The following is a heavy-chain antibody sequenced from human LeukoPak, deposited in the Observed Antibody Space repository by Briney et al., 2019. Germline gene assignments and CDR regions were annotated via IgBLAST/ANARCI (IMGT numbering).Heavy chain of an antibody. D-gene: IGHD2-2*02. CDR2: ISYDGSNK. V-gene: IGHV3-30*18. CDR1: GFTFSSYG. Sequence: GGSLRLSCAASGFTFSSYGMHWVRQAPGKGLGWVAVISYDGSNKYYADSVKGRFTISRDNSKNTLYLQMNSLRAEDPAVYYCAKDTRYCSSTSCYTPWGQGTLVTVSS. J-gene: IGHJ5*02. CDR3: AKDTRYCSSTSCYTP.